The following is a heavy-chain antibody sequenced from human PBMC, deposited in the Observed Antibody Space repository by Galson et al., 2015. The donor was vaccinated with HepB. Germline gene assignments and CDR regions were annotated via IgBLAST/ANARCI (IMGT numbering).Heavy chain of an antibody. CDR2: ISSSSSTI. Sequence: SLRLSCAASGFTFSSYSMNWVRQAPGKGLEWVSYISSSSSTIYYADSVKGRFTISRDNAKNSLYLQMNSLRAEDTAVYYCARAGRLGYSGYGKGDYWGQGTLVTVSS. D-gene: IGHD5-12*01. J-gene: IGHJ4*02. CDR3: ARAGRLGYSGYGKGDY. CDR1: GFTFSSYS. V-gene: IGHV3-48*04.